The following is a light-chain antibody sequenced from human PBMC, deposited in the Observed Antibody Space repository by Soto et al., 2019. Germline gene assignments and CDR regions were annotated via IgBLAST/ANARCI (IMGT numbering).Light chain of an antibody. V-gene: IGKV1-5*03. CDR1: QCFRQW. J-gene: IGKJ4*01. CDR2: KAS. Sequence: DIQMTQSPSTLSASVGDRVTINCRASQCFRQWLARVQEKPWKAPKLLIYKASSLESGDPTQFSGSGSGTDFTLTISSLQPEDSATYYCQQSNSFPLTFGGGTKVDIK. CDR3: QQSNSFPLT.